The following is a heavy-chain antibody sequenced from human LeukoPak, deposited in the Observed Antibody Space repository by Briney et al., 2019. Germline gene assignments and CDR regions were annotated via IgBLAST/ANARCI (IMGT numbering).Heavy chain of an antibody. V-gene: IGHV4-38-2*02. CDR1: GYSISSGYF. CDR3: ARHNDGSGSYYNGPDY. J-gene: IGHJ4*02. CDR2: FYHSGIT. Sequence: PSETLSLTCTVSGYSISSGYFWGWIRQPPGKGLEWIGSFYHSGITYYNPSLKSRVTISVEMSKNQFSLKLSSVTAADTAVYYCARHNDGSGSYYNGPDYWGQGTLVTVSS. D-gene: IGHD3-10*01.